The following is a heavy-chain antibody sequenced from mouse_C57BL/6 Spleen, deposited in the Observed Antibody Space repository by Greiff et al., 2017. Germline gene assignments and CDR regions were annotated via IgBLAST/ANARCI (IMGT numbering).Heavy chain of an antibody. CDR3: TTGLRRDLAY. Sequence: EVQLQQSGAELVRPGASVKLSCTASGFNIKDDYMHWVKQRPEQGLEWIGWIDPENGDTEYASKFQGKATITADTSSNTAYLQLSSLTSEDTAVYYCTTGLRRDLAYWGQGTLVTVSA. CDR1: GFNIKDDY. CDR2: IDPENGDT. J-gene: IGHJ3*01. D-gene: IGHD2-2*01. V-gene: IGHV14-4*01.